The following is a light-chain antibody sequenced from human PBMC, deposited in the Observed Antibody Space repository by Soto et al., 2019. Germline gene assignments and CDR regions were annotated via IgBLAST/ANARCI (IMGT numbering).Light chain of an antibody. CDR1: QSIENR. V-gene: IGKV1-5*03. CDR3: QQYITYPLT. Sequence: DIQMTQSPSTLSASVGDRVTITCRASQSIENRLAWYQQKPGKAPKLLIYKAATLASGVPSRFSGSGSGTEFTLTISSLQSDDFATYYCQQYITYPLTFGGGANVEIK. CDR2: KAA. J-gene: IGKJ4*01.